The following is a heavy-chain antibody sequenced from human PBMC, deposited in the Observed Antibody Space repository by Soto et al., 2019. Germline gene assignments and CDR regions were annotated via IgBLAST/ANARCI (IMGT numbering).Heavy chain of an antibody. CDR3: ARNVLLWFGELLVSYFDY. V-gene: IGHV4-31*11. CDR1: GGSISSGAHY. Sequence: SETLSLTCAVSGGSISSGAHYWSWIRQHPGKGLEWIGYIYYSGSTYYNPSLKSRVTISVDTSKNQFSLKLSSVTAADTAVYYCARNVLLWFGELLVSYFDYWGQGTLVTVSS. D-gene: IGHD3-10*01. CDR2: IYYSGST. J-gene: IGHJ4*02.